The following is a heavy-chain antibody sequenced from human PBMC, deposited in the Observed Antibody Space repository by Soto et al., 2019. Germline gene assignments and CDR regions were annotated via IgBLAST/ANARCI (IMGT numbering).Heavy chain of an antibody. CDR2: IFQSGST. V-gene: IGHV4-4*02. J-gene: IGHJ5*02. CDR3: ARGRGRYSSGWSWFDP. D-gene: IGHD6-19*01. CDR1: GGTIRSPDW. Sequence: SETLSLTCGVSGGTIRSPDWWTWVRQPSGKGLEWIGEIFQSGSTNYTPSLESRVTISVDKSKNQFSLTLTSVTAADTAVYFCARGRGRYSSGWSWFDPWGQGILVTVSS.